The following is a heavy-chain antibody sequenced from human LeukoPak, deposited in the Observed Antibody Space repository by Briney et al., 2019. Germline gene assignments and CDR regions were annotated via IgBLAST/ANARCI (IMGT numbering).Heavy chain of an antibody. J-gene: IGHJ4*02. Sequence: SETLSLTCAVYGGSFSGYYWSWIRQPPGKGLEWIGYIYHSGSTYYNPSLKSRVTISVDRSKNQFSLKLSSVTAADTAVYYCAGSRYYYDSSGYYSIDYWGQGTLVTVSS. CDR3: AGSRYYYDSSGYYSIDY. D-gene: IGHD3-22*01. CDR1: GGSFSGYY. V-gene: IGHV4-34*01. CDR2: IYHSGST.